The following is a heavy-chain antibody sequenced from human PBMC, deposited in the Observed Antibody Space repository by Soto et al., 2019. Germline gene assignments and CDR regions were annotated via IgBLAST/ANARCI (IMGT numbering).Heavy chain of an antibody. V-gene: IGHV3-23*01. CDR1: GFTFSSYA. J-gene: IGHJ4*02. CDR2: ISGSGGST. CDR3: ATGGPDYYDSSGYYDY. D-gene: IGHD3-22*01. Sequence: EVQLLESGGGLVQPGGSLRLSCAASGFTFSSYAMSWVRQAPGKGLEWVSAISGSGGSTYYADSVKGRFTISRDNSKNTLYLQMNSLRAEDTAVYYCATGGPDYYDSSGYYDYWGQGTLVTVSS.